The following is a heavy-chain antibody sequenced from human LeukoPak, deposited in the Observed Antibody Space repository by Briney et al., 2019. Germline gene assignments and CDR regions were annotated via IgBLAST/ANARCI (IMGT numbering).Heavy chain of an antibody. CDR1: GFTFSRNW. CDR2: INGDGSNT. V-gene: IGHV3-74*01. D-gene: IGHD1-14*01. J-gene: IGHJ6*02. CDR3: ARNHDYYFGMDV. Sequence: PGGSLRLSCAASGFTFSRNWMHWVRQAPGKGLVWVSRINGDGSNTNYADSVEGRFTVSRDNAKDTLYLQTNSLRAEDTAVYYCARNHDYYFGMDVWGQGTTVTVSS.